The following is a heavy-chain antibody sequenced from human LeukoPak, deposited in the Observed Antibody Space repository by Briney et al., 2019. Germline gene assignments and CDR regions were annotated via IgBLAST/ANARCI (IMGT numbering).Heavy chain of an antibody. V-gene: IGHV1-18*01. CDR2: ISAYNGNT. CDR1: GYTFTSYG. J-gene: IGHJ5*02. D-gene: IGHD3-22*01. Sequence: ASVKVSCKASGYTFTSYGISWVRQASGQGLEWMGWISAYNGNTNYAQKLQGRVTMTTDTSTSTAYMELRSLRSDDTAVYCCARDPCHYYDSSGYCNWFDPWGQGTLVTVSS. CDR3: ARDPCHYYDSSGYCNWFDP.